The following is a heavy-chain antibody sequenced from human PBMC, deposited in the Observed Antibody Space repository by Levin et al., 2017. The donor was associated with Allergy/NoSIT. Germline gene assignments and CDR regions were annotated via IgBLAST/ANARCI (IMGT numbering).Heavy chain of an antibody. J-gene: IGHJ5*02. D-gene: IGHD2-2*01. V-gene: IGHV3-23*01. CDR1: GFSFGTSD. CDR3: AKDKHASTHGWSDP. Sequence: GGSLRLSCAASGFSFGTSDMTWVRHAPGKGLEWLSGISDSGLSTYYADSVKGRFTISRDNSKSTLYLQMNILTAEDTAVYYCAKDKHASTHGWSDPWGLGTLVTVSS. CDR2: ISDSGLST.